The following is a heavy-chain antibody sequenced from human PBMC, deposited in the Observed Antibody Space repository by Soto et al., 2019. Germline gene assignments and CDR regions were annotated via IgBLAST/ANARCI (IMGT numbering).Heavy chain of an antibody. CDR3: AKLVRDDVRRSDLDH. D-gene: IGHD3-10*02. V-gene: IGHV4-39*01. Sequence: SETLSLTCTVSGDSITASYSNWAWIRQPPGKGLEWIGTFYYSGTTSQNPPLRSRITISGGTSRNQFSLNLRSVTADDSGVYYCAKLVRDDVRRSDLDHWGQGTLVTVSS. J-gene: IGHJ4*02. CDR1: GDSITASYSN. CDR2: FYYSGTT.